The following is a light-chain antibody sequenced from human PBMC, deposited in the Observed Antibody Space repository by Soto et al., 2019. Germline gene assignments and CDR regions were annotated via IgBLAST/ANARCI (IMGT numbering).Light chain of an antibody. CDR2: GAS. J-gene: IGKJ1*01. CDR1: QSISSSY. Sequence: EIVMTQSPATLSVSPGERATLSCRASQSISSSYLAWYQQRPGQAPRLLIYGASSRATGIPDRFSGSGSGTDFTLTISRLEPEDCAVYYCQHYGSSPRFGQGTKVDI. V-gene: IGKV3-20*01. CDR3: QHYGSSPR.